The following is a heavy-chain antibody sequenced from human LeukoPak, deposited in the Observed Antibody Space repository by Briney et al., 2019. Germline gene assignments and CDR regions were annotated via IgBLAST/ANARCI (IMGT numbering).Heavy chain of an antibody. CDR3: AKDIGSTAWANWFDP. D-gene: IGHD2/OR15-2a*01. CDR2: IIGDLSIT. CDR1: GFTFDDYA. J-gene: IGHJ5*02. V-gene: IGHV3-43*02. Sequence: PGXSLRLSCAASGFTFDDYAMHWVRQAPGKGLEWVSLIIGDLSITYYSYSVYGRFTISRDNSKNSLYLQMNSLRTEDTALYYCAKDIGSTAWANWFDPWGQGTLVTVSS.